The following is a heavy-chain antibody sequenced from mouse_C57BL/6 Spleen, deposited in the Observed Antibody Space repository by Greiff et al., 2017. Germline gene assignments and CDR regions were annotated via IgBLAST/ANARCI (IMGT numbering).Heavy chain of an antibody. CDR3: AREGGYYDYFDV. J-gene: IGHJ1*03. D-gene: IGHD2-3*01. CDR2: INPSNGGT. V-gene: IGHV1-53*01. CDR1: GYTFTSYW. Sequence: QVQLQQSGTELVKPGASVKLSCKASGYTFTSYWMHWVKQRPGQGLEWIGNINPSNGGTNYNEKFKSKATLTVDKSSSTAYMQLSSLTSEDAAVYYCAREGGYYDYFDVWGTGTTVTVSS.